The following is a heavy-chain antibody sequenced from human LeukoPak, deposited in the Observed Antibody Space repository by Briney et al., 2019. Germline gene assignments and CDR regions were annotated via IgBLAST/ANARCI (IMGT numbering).Heavy chain of an antibody. CDR3: ARDYGRYAAEYFQH. V-gene: IGHV3-74*01. J-gene: IGHJ1*01. CDR1: GFTFSSYW. CDR2: INSDGSST. D-gene: IGHD4-17*01. Sequence: QPGGSLRLSCAASGFTFSSYWMHWVRQAPGKGLVWVSRINSDGSSTSYADSVKGRFTISRDNAKNSLYLQMNSLRAEDTAVYYCARDYGRYAAEYFQHWGQGTLVTVSS.